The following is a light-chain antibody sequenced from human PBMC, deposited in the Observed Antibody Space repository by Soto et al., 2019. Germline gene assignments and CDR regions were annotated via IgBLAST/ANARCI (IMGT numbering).Light chain of an antibody. CDR3: MQALQITLT. Sequence: DIVMTQSPLSLPVTPGEPAAMSCKSSQSLLNSNGFQYLDWYLQRLGQSPQPXIYLTSHRASGVQARFSGSGPGTDCTLKIRRVEAGDVGVYSCMQALQITLTFGQGTRLEIK. CDR2: LTS. V-gene: IGKV2-28*01. J-gene: IGKJ5*01. CDR1: QSLLNSNGFQY.